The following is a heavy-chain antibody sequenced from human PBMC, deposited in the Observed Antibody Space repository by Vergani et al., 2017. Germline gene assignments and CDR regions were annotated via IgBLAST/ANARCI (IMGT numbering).Heavy chain of an antibody. Sequence: EVQLLESGGSLKQPGGSVRLSCAASGFTFSTYAMHWVRQAPGKGLEWVSALTGGGGSTYYADSFKGRFIISRDNSRDTLYLQMNSLRPEDTATYYCVKDAGSCENFFDSWCQGSLVTVSS. CDR2: LTGGGGST. V-gene: IGHV3-23*01. CDR3: VKDAGSCENFFDS. D-gene: IGHD1-26*01. J-gene: IGHJ4*02. CDR1: GFTFSTYA.